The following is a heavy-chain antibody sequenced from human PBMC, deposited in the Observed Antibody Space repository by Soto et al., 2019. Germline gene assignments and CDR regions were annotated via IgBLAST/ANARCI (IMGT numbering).Heavy chain of an antibody. CDR1: GDSVSRNSAA. CDR2: TYYRSKWYN. CDR3: ARRPGIAAAGAYGMDV. D-gene: IGHD6-13*01. Sequence: SQTLSLTCAISGDSVSRNSAAWNWIRQSPSRGLEWLGRTYYRSKWYNDYAVSVKSRITINPDTSKNQFSLQLNSVTPEDTAVYYCARRPGIAAAGAYGMDVWGQGTTVTVSS. V-gene: IGHV6-1*01. J-gene: IGHJ6*02.